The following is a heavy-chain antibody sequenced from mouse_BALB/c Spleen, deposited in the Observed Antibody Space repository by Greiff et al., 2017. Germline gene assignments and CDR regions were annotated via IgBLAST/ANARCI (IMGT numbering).Heavy chain of an antibody. CDR1: GYTFSSYW. V-gene: IGHV1-9*01. Sequence: QVQLQQSGAELMKPGASVKISCKATGYTFSSYWIEWVKQRPGHGLEWIGEVLPGSGSTNYNEKFKGKATFTADTSSNTAYMQLSSLTSEDSAVYYCARLGRRDYFDYWGQGTTLTVSS. J-gene: IGHJ2*01. CDR3: ARLGRRDYFDY. CDR2: VLPGSGST.